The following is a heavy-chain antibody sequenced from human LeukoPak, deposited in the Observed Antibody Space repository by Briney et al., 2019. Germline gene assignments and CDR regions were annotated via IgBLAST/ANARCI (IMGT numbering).Heavy chain of an antibody. D-gene: IGHD6-13*01. V-gene: IGHV3-30*18. J-gene: IGHJ4*02. CDR2: ISYDGSNK. CDR3: AKEGLGSSWYPNYFDY. CDR1: GFTLSAYA. Sequence: GGSLRLSCAASGFTLSAYAMHWVRQAPGKGLEWVALISYDGSNKYYADFVKGRFTISRDSSKNTLYLQVSSLRAEDTAVYYCAKEGLGSSWYPNYFDYWGQGTLVTVSS.